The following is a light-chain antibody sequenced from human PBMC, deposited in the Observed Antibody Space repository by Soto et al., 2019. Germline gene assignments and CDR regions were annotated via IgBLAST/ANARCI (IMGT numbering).Light chain of an antibody. Sequence: QSVLAQPASVSGSPGQSITISCTGTNSDVGGHNYVSWYQQFPGKAPKLMIYEVSNRPSGVSNRFSGSKSGNTASLTISGLQADDEADYYCSSYTNSYTWVFGGGTKLTVL. CDR3: SSYTNSYTWV. V-gene: IGLV2-14*01. CDR1: NSDVGGHNY. J-gene: IGLJ2*01. CDR2: EVS.